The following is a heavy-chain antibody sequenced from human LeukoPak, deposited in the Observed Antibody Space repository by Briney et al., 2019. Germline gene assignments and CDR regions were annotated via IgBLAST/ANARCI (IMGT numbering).Heavy chain of an antibody. J-gene: IGHJ4*02. V-gene: IGHV4-59*01. Sequence: SETLSLTCTVSGGSISSYYWSWIRQPPGKGLEWIGYIYYSRSTNYNPSLKSRVTISVDTSKNQFSLKLSSVTAADTAVYYCARVRVGTYYYDSSGSYYFDYWGQGTLVTVSS. D-gene: IGHD3-22*01. CDR3: ARVRVGTYYYDSSGSYYFDY. CDR2: IYYSRST. CDR1: GGSISSYY.